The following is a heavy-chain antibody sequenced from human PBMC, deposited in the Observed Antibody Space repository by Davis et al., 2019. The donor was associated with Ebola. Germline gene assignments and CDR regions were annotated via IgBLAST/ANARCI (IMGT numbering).Heavy chain of an antibody. D-gene: IGHD4-11*01. Sequence: GSLRLSCTVSGGSISSYYWSWIRQPPGKGLEWIGYIYYSGSTNYNPSLKSRVTISIDTSTNQFSLKLSSVTAADTAVYYCARYSNYVGYFDYWGQGTLVTVSS. CDR3: ARYSNYVGYFDY. CDR2: IYYSGST. V-gene: IGHV4-59*01. J-gene: IGHJ4*02. CDR1: GGSISSYY.